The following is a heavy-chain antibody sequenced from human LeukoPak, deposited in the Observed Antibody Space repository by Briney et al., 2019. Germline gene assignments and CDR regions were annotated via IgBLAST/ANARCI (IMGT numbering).Heavy chain of an antibody. CDR2: IWYDGSNK. D-gene: IGHD6-19*01. CDR3: ARDTTVAVAGQDY. V-gene: IGHV3-33*01. J-gene: IGHJ4*02. CDR1: GFTFSSYG. Sequence: GGSLRLSCAASGFTFSSYGMHWVRQAPGKGLEWVAVIWYDGSNKYYADSVKGQFTISRDNSKNTLYLQMNSLRAEDTAVYYCARDTTVAVAGQDYWGQGTLVTVSS.